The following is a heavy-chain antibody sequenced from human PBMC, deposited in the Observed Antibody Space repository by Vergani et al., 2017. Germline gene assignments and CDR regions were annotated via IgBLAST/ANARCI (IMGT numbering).Heavy chain of an antibody. D-gene: IGHD6-13*01. V-gene: IGHV1-8*01. CDR3: ARGRGAAAGILIGYYYYMDV. J-gene: IGHJ6*03. CDR1: GYTFTSYD. CDR2: MNPNSGNT. Sequence: QVQLVQSGAEVKKPGASVKVSCKASGYTFTSYDINWVRQATGQGLEWMGWMNPNSGNTGYAQKFQGRVTMTRNTSISTAYMELSSLRSEDTAVYYCARGRGAAAGILIGYYYYMDVWGKGTTVTVSS.